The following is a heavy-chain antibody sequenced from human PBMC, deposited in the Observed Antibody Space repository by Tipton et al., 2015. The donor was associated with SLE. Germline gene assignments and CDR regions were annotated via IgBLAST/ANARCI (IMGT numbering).Heavy chain of an antibody. J-gene: IGHJ4*02. CDR1: GFTFSTYV. CDR2: ILGSGGST. Sequence: SLRLSCAASGFTFSTYVMSWVRQAPGKGLEWISTILGSGGSTSYADSVRGRFTISRDNSKNTVSLQMTSLRADDRAVYYCAKASLEDGSGGYPDYWGQGTLVTVSS. CDR3: AKASLEDGSGGYPDY. V-gene: IGHV3-23*01. D-gene: IGHD6-19*01.